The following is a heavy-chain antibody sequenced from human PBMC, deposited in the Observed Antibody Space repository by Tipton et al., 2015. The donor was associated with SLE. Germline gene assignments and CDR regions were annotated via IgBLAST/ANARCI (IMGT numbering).Heavy chain of an antibody. J-gene: IGHJ1*01. D-gene: IGHD3-22*01. Sequence: SLRPSCAASGFTFSSYGMHWVRQAPGKGLEWVAFIRYDGSNKYYADSVKGRFTISRDNSKNTLYLQMNSLRAEDTAVYYCAKGPTMIVVVIKGGAEYFQHWGQGTLVTVSS. CDR1: GFTFSSYG. V-gene: IGHV3-30*02. CDR3: AKGPTMIVVVIKGGAEYFQH. CDR2: IRYDGSNK.